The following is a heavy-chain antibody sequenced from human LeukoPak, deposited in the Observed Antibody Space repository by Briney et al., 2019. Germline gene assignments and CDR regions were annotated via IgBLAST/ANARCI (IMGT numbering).Heavy chain of an antibody. J-gene: IGHJ4*02. CDR1: GGSISTYY. CDR2: IYYSGST. D-gene: IGHD1-26*01. CDR3: ARVRSYYTFDY. Sequence: PSETLSLTCTVSGGSISTYYWSWIRQPPGKGLEWTGYIYYSGSTNYNPSLKSRVTISVDTSKNQFSLKLSSVTAADSAVYYCARVRSYYTFDYWGQGTLVTVSS. V-gene: IGHV4-59*01.